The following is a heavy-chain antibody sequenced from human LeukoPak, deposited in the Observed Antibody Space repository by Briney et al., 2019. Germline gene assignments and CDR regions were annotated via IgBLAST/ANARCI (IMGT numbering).Heavy chain of an antibody. J-gene: IGHJ4*02. Sequence: SETLSLTCTVSGGSISSYYWSWIRQPAGKGLEWIGRIYISGSTNYNPSLKSRVTMSVDTSKNQFSLKLSSVTAADTAVYYCAKLAKYFYGSETYYFFEHWGQGTPVTASS. D-gene: IGHD3-10*01. CDR2: IYISGST. CDR1: GGSISSYY. V-gene: IGHV4-4*07. CDR3: AKLAKYFYGSETYYFFEH.